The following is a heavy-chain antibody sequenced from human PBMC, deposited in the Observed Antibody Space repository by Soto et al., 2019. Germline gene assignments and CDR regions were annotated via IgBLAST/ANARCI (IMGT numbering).Heavy chain of an antibody. CDR3: ASIVVVVAATWRSAFDI. CDR2: IYSGGST. D-gene: IGHD2-15*01. CDR1: GFTVSSNY. Sequence: GGSLRLSCAASGFTVSSNYMSWVRQAPGKGLEWVSVIYSGGSTYYADSVKGRFTISRDNSKNTRYLQMNSLRAEDTAVYYCASIVVVVAATWRSAFDIWGQGTTVTVSS. V-gene: IGHV3-53*01. J-gene: IGHJ3*02.